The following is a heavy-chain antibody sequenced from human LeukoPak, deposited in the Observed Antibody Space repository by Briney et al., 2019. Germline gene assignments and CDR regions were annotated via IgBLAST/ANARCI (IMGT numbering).Heavy chain of an antibody. Sequence: PGGSLRLSCAASGFTFSSYGMHWVRQAPGKGLEWVAVIWYGGSNKYYADSVKGRFTISRDNSKNTLYLQMNSLRAEDTAVYYCANFPNGGSGWNWFDPWGQGTLVTVSS. D-gene: IGHD6-19*01. V-gene: IGHV3-33*08. CDR1: GFTFSSYG. J-gene: IGHJ5*02. CDR2: IWYGGSNK. CDR3: ANFPNGGSGWNWFDP.